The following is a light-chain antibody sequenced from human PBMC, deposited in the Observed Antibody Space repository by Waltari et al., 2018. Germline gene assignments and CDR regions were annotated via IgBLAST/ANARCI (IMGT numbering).Light chain of an antibody. CDR1: QSVSRA. Sequence: EIVLTQSPGILSLSPGDRATLSCRASQSVSRALAWYQQKPGQAPRLLIYGASSRATDIPDRCSGSGSGTDFSLTISRLEPEDFAVYYCQHYVRLPATFGQGTKVEIK. V-gene: IGKV3-20*01. CDR2: GAS. J-gene: IGKJ1*01. CDR3: QHYVRLPAT.